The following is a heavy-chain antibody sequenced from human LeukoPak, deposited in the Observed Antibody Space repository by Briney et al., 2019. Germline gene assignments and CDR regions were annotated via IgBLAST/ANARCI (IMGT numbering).Heavy chain of an antibody. J-gene: IGHJ4*02. Sequence: GGSLRLSCAVSGFTFGDYAMHWVRQAPGKGLECVSLISGDGGGRKYADSVKGRFTITRDNSKNSLYLQMNSLRTEDTALYYCAKDHDCGDYDGDYFDYWGQGTLVTVSS. V-gene: IGHV3-43*02. CDR1: GFTFGDYA. CDR3: AKDHDCGDYDGDYFDY. CDR2: ISGDGGGR. D-gene: IGHD4-17*01.